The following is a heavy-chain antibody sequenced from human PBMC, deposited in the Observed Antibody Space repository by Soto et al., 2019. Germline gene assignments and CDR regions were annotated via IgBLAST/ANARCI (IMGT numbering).Heavy chain of an antibody. J-gene: IGHJ6*02. CDR2: IYHSGST. CDR1: GGSISSSNW. D-gene: IGHD3-10*01. CDR3: ARGTAYYGSGSYQPAPFSYYYYGMDV. Sequence: PWETLSLTCAVSGGSISSSNWWSWVRQPPGKGLEWIGEIYHSGSTNYNPSLKSRVTISVDKSKNQFSLKLSSVTAADTAVYYCARGTAYYGSGSYQPAPFSYYYYGMDVWGQGTTVTVSS. V-gene: IGHV4-4*02.